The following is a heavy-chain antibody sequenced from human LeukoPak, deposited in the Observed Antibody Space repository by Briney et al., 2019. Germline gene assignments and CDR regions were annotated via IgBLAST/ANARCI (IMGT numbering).Heavy chain of an antibody. D-gene: IGHD5-18*01. J-gene: IGHJ4*02. V-gene: IGHV3-21*01. CDR1: GLTFSDYS. CDR2: ISSGSKYI. Sequence: PGGSLRLSCAASGLTFSDYSMNWVRQAPGKGLEWVSSISSGSKYIYNADSVKGRFTISRDNAKNSLYLQMNSLRAEDTAVYYCARALSYSYGSMDFWGQGTLVIASS. CDR3: ARALSYSYGSMDF.